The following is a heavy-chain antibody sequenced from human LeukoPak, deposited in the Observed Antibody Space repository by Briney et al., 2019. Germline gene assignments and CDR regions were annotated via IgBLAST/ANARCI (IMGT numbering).Heavy chain of an antibody. CDR3: AGYNHGRFDL. Sequence: PSETLSLTCTVSGGSITSFYWNWIRQPAGKGLEWIGHIYGSGTTTYNPSLKSRVTMSGDTSKNQISLKLTSVTAADTAMYYCAGYNHGRFDLWGQGTLVTVSS. J-gene: IGHJ4*02. D-gene: IGHD5-18*01. CDR1: GGSITSFY. CDR2: IYGSGTT. V-gene: IGHV4-4*07.